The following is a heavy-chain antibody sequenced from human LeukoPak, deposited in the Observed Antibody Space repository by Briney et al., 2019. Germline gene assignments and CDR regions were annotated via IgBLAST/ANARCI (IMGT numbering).Heavy chain of an antibody. D-gene: IGHD6-19*01. CDR2: IYYSGST. Sequence: SETLSLTCTVSGGSISSSSYSWGWIRQPPGKGLEWIGSIYYSGSTYYNPSLKSRVTISLDTSKNQFSLKLSSVTAADTAVYYCARVVAVAGTRYFQHWGQGTLVTVSS. V-gene: IGHV4-39*07. J-gene: IGHJ1*01. CDR3: ARVVAVAGTRYFQH. CDR1: GGSISSSSYS.